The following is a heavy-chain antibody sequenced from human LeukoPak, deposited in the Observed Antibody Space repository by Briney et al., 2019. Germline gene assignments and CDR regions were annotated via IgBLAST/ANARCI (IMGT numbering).Heavy chain of an antibody. CDR2: IKHDESEK. CDR3: TRRLDD. D-gene: IGHD3-16*01. Sequence: GGSLRLSCAASGFNFNYVWMDWVRQAPGKGLEWVANIKHDESEKNYLDSVKGRFTISRDNAQNSLYLQMNGLRVEDTAVYYCTRRLDDWGQGTLVTVSS. CDR1: GFNFNYVW. J-gene: IGHJ4*02. V-gene: IGHV3-7*01.